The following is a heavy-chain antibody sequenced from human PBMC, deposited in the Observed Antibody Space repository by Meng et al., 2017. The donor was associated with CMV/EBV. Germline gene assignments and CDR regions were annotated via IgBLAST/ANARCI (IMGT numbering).Heavy chain of an antibody. CDR2: IKQDGSEK. V-gene: IGHV3-7*01. D-gene: IGHD3-9*01. Sequence: GESLKISCVASGFTFSSYWMSWVRQAPGKGLEWVANIKQDGSEKYYVDSVKGRFTISRDNAKNSLYLQMNSLRAEDTAVYYCARDYHDWLPDYYYGMDVWGQGTTVTVSS. CDR1: GFTFSSYW. J-gene: IGHJ6*02. CDR3: ARDYHDWLPDYYYGMDV.